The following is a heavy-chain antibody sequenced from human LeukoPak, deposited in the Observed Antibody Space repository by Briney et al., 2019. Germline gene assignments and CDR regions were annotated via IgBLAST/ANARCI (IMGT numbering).Heavy chain of an antibody. V-gene: IGHV3-11*01. CDR2: ISSSGSTI. CDR3: ARAAYYGDYHFDY. CDR1: GFTFSDYY. D-gene: IGHD4-17*01. Sequence: GGSLRLSCAASGFTFSDYYMGWIRQAPGKGLEWVSYISSSGSTIYYADSVKGRFTISRDNAKNSLYLQMNSLRAEDTAVYYCARAAYYGDYHFDYWGQGTLVTVPS. J-gene: IGHJ4*02.